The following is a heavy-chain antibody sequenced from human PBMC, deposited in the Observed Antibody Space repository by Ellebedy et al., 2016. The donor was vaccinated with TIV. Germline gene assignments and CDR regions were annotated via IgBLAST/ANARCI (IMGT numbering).Heavy chain of an antibody. CDR1: GFTFSTFP. Sequence: GGSLRLSCAASGFTFSTFPMHWVRQAPGKGLEWLTVMSYDGNRKYYADSVKGRFTISRDNAKNSLYLQMNSLRAEDTAVYYCARGPGNWFDPWGQGTLVTVSS. J-gene: IGHJ5*02. CDR2: MSYDGNRK. CDR3: ARGPGNWFDP. V-gene: IGHV3-30-3*01.